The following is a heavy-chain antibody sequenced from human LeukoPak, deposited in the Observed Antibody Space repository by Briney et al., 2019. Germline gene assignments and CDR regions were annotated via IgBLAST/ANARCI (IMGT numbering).Heavy chain of an antibody. D-gene: IGHD4-23*01. V-gene: IGHV4-39*01. CDR2: IYYSGST. Sequence: PSETLSLTCTVSGGSLSSSSYYWGWIRQPPGKGLEWIGSIYYSGSTYYNPSLKSRVTISVDTSKNQFSLKLSSVTAADTAVYYCARYSGGNGPDYFDYWGQGTLVTVSS. CDR3: ARYSGGNGPDYFDY. J-gene: IGHJ4*02. CDR1: GGSLSSSSYY.